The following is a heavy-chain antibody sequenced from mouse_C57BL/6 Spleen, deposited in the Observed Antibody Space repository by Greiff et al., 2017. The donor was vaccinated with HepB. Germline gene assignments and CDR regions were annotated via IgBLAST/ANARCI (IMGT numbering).Heavy chain of an antibody. J-gene: IGHJ4*01. CDR3: ARSHYYGSRVYAMDY. D-gene: IGHD1-1*01. V-gene: IGHV1-55*01. CDR2: IYPGSGST. Sequence: VQLQQSGAELVKPGASVKMSCKASGYTFTSYWITWVKQRPGQGLEWIGDIYPGSGSTNYNEKFKSKATLTVDTSSSTAYMQLSSLTSEDSAVYYCARSHYYGSRVYAMDYWGQGTSVTVSS. CDR1: GYTFTSYW.